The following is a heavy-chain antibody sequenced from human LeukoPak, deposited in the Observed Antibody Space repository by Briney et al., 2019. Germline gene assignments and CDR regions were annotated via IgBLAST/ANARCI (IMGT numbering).Heavy chain of an antibody. CDR3: ARSLPRYYFDY. J-gene: IGHJ4*02. CDR1: GFTFSSYS. CDR2: ISSSSSYI. V-gene: IGHV3-21*01. Sequence: GGSLRLSCAASGFTFSSYSMNWVRQAPGKGVEWVSSISSSSSYIYYADSVKGRFTISRDNAKNSLYLQMNSLRAEDTAVYYCARSLPRYYFDYWGQGTLVTVSS.